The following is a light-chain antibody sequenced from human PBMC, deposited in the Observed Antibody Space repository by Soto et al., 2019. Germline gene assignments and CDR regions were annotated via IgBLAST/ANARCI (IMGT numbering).Light chain of an antibody. Sequence: QSVLTQPASVSGSPGQSITISCTGTSSDVGGYKYVSWYQQHPGKAPKLMIYEVSKRPSGVSNRFSGSKSGNTASLTISGLQAEDEADYYCSSYRSSGTVVFGGGTKLTVL. CDR1: SSDVGGYKY. J-gene: IGLJ2*01. CDR2: EVS. CDR3: SSYRSSGTVV. V-gene: IGLV2-14*01.